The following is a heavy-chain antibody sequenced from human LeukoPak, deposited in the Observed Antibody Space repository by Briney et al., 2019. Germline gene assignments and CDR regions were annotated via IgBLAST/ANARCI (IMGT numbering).Heavy chain of an antibody. V-gene: IGHV3-23*01. D-gene: IGHD2-2*02. CDR1: GFTFSSYA. CDR3: AKGSPIVVVPAAISGCFDY. CDR2: ISGSGGST. J-gene: IGHJ4*02. Sequence: PGGSLRLSCAASGFTFSSYAMSWARQAPGKGLEWVSAISGSGGSTYYADSVKGRFTISRDNSKNTLYLQMNSLRAEDTAVYYCAKGSPIVVVPAAISGCFDYWGQGTLVTVSS.